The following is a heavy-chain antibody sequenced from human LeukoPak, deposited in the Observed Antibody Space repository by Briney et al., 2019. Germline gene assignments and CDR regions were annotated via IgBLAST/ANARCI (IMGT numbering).Heavy chain of an antibody. Sequence: ASVKGSCKASGYTFTSYGISWVRQAPGQGLEWMGWISAYNGNTNYAQKLQGRVTMTTDTSTSTAYMGLRSLRSDDTAVYYCARFSRVHRNYYGSGRGVYFDYWGHGTLVTVSS. CDR1: GYTFTSYG. V-gene: IGHV1-18*01. D-gene: IGHD3-10*01. J-gene: IGHJ4*01. CDR2: ISAYNGNT. CDR3: ARFSRVHRNYYGSGRGVYFDY.